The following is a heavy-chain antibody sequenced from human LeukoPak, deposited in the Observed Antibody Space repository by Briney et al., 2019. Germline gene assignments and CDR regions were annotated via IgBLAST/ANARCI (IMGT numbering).Heavy chain of an antibody. CDR2: ISAYNGNT. V-gene: IGHV1-18*01. Sequence: GASVKVSCKASGYTFTSYGISWVRQAPGQGLEWMGWISAYNGNTNYAQKLQGRVTMTTDTSTSTVYMELSSLRSEDTAVYYCARLGGEDTYYFDYWGQGTLVTVSS. J-gene: IGHJ4*02. D-gene: IGHD3-16*01. CDR1: GYTFTSYG. CDR3: ARLGGEDTYYFDY.